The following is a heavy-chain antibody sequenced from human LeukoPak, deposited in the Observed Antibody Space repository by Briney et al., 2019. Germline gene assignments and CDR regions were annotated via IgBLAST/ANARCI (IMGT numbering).Heavy chain of an antibody. CDR3: ASSGYDFWSGQAWFNP. CDR2: TYYRSKWYN. CDR1: GDSVSSNSAA. Sequence: SQTLSLTCAISGDSVSSNSAAWNWIRQSPSRGLEWLGRTYYRSKWYNDYAVSVKSRITINPDTSKNQFSLKLSSVTAADTAVYYCASSGYDFWSGQAWFNPWGQGTLVTVSS. J-gene: IGHJ5*02. D-gene: IGHD3-3*01. V-gene: IGHV6-1*01.